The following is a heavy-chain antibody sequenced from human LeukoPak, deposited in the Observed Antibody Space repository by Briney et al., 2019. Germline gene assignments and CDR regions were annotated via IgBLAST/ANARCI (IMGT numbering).Heavy chain of an antibody. V-gene: IGHV3-30*02. CDR3: AKVGYGWYEVDY. CDR2: IRYDGSEG. J-gene: IGHJ4*02. Sequence: GGSLRLSCAASGFTFGTYGMHWVRQAPGKGLDWVAFIRYDGSEGYYADSVKDRFTVSRDNSKNRMYLQMNSLRAEDTAIYYCAKVGYGWYEVDYWGQGTLVTVSS. D-gene: IGHD6-19*01. CDR1: GFTFGTYG.